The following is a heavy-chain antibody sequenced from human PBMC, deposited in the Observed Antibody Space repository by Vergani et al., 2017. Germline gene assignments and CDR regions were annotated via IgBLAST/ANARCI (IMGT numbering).Heavy chain of an antibody. Sequence: QVQLQQWGAGLLKPSETLSLTCAVYAGSFSGYYWIWIRQPLGKGLEWIGEINHSGSTNYNPSLKSRVTISVVTSKNQFSLKLDSVTAADTAVYCCARSNTPRYRLLCSTDYGMDVWGQGTTVTVSS. V-gene: IGHV4-34*01. D-gene: IGHD2-2*01. J-gene: IGHJ6*02. CDR2: INHSGST. CDR3: ARSNTPRYRLLCSTDYGMDV. CDR1: AGSFSGYY.